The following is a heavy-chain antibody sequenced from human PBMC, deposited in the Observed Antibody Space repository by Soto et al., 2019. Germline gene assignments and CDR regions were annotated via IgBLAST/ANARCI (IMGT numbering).Heavy chain of an antibody. CDR2: IMPIFATP. J-gene: IGHJ6*02. Sequence: QVQLMQSGAEVKKPGSSVKVSCKASGGTFSTSAISWVRQAPGEGIEWVGGIMPIFATPDYAQKFQGRVTISADESTATAYLGLTSLTTDDTAVYYCARDKDRQQLGGNYYYILDVWGQGTAITVSS. CDR1: GGTFSTSA. D-gene: IGHD3-3*02. V-gene: IGHV1-69*12. CDR3: ARDKDRQQLGGNYYYILDV.